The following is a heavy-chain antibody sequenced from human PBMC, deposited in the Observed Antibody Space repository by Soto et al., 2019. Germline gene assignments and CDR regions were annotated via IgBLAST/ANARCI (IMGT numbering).Heavy chain of an antibody. CDR2: IAIASFDS. CDR1: GFTFGTVA. D-gene: IGHD3-9*01. J-gene: IGHJ4*01. V-gene: IGHV3-23*01. CDR3: AQDLTSRYVSGLYFDV. Sequence: EVQLLESGGGLVEPGGSLILSCVASGFTFGTVAITWVRQAPGKGLEWVSSIAIASFDSYYEPSVKGPFTTSRDVSKNKLYLQKQRLRAEDADFYYCAQDLTSRYVSGLYFDVWGPGSVVTVS.